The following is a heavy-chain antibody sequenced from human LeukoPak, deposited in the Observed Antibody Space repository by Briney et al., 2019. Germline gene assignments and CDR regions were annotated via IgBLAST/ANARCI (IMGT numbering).Heavy chain of an antibody. D-gene: IGHD6-13*01. CDR2: INPGGGGT. J-gene: IGHJ4*02. CDR1: VYTFTSYY. Sequence: GASVKVSCRASVYTFTSYYMHWVRQAPGQGLEWMGIINPGGGGTSYAQKFQGRVTMTRDTSTSTLYMELSSLTSEDTAVYYCARDRLAASWYAFDYWGQGALVTVSS. CDR3: ARDRLAASWYAFDY. V-gene: IGHV1-46*01.